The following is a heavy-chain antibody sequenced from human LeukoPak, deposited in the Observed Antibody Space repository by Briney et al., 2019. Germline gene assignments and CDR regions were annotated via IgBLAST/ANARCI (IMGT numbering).Heavy chain of an antibody. J-gene: IGHJ1*01. CDR2: IWYDGSNK. V-gene: IGHV3-33*01. Sequence: PGGSLRLSCAASGFTFNSYGMHWVRQAPGKGLEWVAVIWYDGSNKYYADSAKGRFTISRDNSKNTLYLQMNSLRAEDTAVYYCARNGDSSGYYVFQHWGRGTLVTVSS. CDR3: ARNGDSSGYYVFQH. D-gene: IGHD3-22*01. CDR1: GFTFNSYG.